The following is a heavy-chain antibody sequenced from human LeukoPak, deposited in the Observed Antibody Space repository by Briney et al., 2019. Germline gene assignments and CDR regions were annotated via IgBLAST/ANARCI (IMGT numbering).Heavy chain of an antibody. V-gene: IGHV3-21*01. Sequence: PGGSLRLSCAASGFTFSSYSMNWVRQAPGEGLEWVSSISSSSSYIYYADSVKGRFTISRDNAKNSLYLQMNSLRAEDTAVYYCARDRVTRPSDAFDIWGQGTMVTASS. CDR3: ARDRVTRPSDAFDI. CDR1: GFTFSSYS. J-gene: IGHJ3*02. CDR2: ISSSSSYI. D-gene: IGHD4-11*01.